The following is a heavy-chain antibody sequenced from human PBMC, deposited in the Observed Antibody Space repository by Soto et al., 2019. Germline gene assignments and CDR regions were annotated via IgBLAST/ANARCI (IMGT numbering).Heavy chain of an antibody. CDR2: ISYDGSNK. D-gene: IGHD3-16*02. CDR3: ATVRGYRQDFDAFDI. CDR1: GFSFSNYA. J-gene: IGHJ3*02. V-gene: IGHV3-30-3*01. Sequence: QVQLVESGGGVVQPGRSLRLSCVASGFSFSNYAMHWVRQAPGKGLEWVAVISYDGSNKYYADSVKGRFTISRDNSKHTLYLRMNNPRTEDTAVYYCATVRGYRQDFDAFDIWGQGTMVTVSS.